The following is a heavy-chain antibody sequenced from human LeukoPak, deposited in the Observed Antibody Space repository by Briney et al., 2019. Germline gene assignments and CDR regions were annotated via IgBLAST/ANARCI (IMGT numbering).Heavy chain of an antibody. D-gene: IGHD3-16*01. V-gene: IGHV3-21*01. CDR1: GFTFRSYT. CDR3: IRDLFDDYSLDY. CDR2: INSDSSAI. J-gene: IGHJ4*02. Sequence: GGSLRLSCAASGFTFRSYTMSWVRQAPGKGLEWGSSINSDSSAIFYAESVKGRFTISRDNARNSLYLQMNSLRAEDTAVYYCIRDLFDDYSLDYWGQGALVTVSS.